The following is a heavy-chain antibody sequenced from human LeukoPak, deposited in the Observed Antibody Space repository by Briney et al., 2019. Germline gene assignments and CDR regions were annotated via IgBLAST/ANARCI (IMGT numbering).Heavy chain of an antibody. Sequence: GGSLRLSCAASKFTFSSFSMSWVRQAPGKGLEWVSAISGSGGSTYYADSVKGRFTISRDNAKNPLYLQMNSLRAEDTAVYYCAREPEGFLEWSTVTYYYYYYMDVWGKGTTVTVSS. CDR1: KFTFSSFS. J-gene: IGHJ6*03. V-gene: IGHV3-23*01. D-gene: IGHD3-3*01. CDR3: AREPEGFLEWSTVTYYYYYYMDV. CDR2: ISGSGGST.